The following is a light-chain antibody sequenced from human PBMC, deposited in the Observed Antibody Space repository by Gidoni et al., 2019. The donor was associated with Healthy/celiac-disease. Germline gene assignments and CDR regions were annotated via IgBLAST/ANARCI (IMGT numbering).Light chain of an antibody. CDR1: QGISSY. CDR2: AAS. CDR3: QQLNSYPPYT. Sequence: DIQLTHSPSFLSASVGDTVTITCRASQGISSYLAWYQQKPGKAPKLLIYAASTLQSGVPSRFSGSGSGTEFTLTISSLQPEDFATYYCQQLNSYPPYTFGQGTKLEIK. J-gene: IGKJ2*01. V-gene: IGKV1-9*01.